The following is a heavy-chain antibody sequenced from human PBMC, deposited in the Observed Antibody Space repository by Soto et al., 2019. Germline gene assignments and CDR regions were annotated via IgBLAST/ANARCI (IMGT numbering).Heavy chain of an antibody. D-gene: IGHD6-13*01. J-gene: IGHJ5*02. CDR3: ARDQSTAGPIINNWFDP. CDR2: IWYDGSNK. Sequence: QVQLVESGGGVVQPGRSLRLSCAASGFTFSSYGMHWVRQAPGKGLEWVAVIWYDGSNKYYADSVKGRFTISRDNSKNTLYLQMNSLRAEDTAVYYCARDQSTAGPIINNWFDPWGQGTLVTVSS. V-gene: IGHV3-33*01. CDR1: GFTFSSYG.